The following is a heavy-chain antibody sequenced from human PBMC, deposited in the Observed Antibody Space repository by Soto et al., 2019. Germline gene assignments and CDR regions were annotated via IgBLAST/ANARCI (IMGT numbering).Heavy chain of an antibody. D-gene: IGHD3-9*01. Sequence: GGSLRSSAAASGFTCIDYYMSWIRQAPGKGLEWVSYISSSSSYTNYADSVKGRFTISRDNAKNSLYLQMNSLRAEDTAVYYCARDMRNYDILNGYLSLYGMAVWGKDTPVTV. V-gene: IGHV3-11*06. J-gene: IGHJ6*04. CDR1: GFTCIDYY. CDR2: ISSSSSYT. CDR3: ARDMRNYDILNGYLSLYGMAV.